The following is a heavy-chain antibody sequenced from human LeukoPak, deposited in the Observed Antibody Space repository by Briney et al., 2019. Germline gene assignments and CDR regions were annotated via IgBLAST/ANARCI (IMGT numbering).Heavy chain of an antibody. J-gene: IGHJ4*02. CDR2: IYYSGST. Sequence: SETLSLTCTVSGGSISSSSYYWGWIRQPPGKGLEWIGSIYYSGSTYYNPSLKSRVTISLDTSKNQFSLKLSSVTAADTAVYYCARNYDSSGYYLLFDYWGQGTLVTVSS. CDR3: ARNYDSSGYYLLFDY. CDR1: GGSISSSSYY. D-gene: IGHD3-22*01. V-gene: IGHV4-39*01.